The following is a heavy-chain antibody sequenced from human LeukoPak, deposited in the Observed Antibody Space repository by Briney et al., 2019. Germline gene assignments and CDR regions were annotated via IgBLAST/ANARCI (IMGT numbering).Heavy chain of an antibody. V-gene: IGHV3-9*01. CDR1: GFTFDDYA. J-gene: IGHJ4*02. CDR3: AKGPSGGELSPYYFDY. CDR2: ISWNSGSI. D-gene: IGHD3-10*01. Sequence: GGSLRLSCAASGFTFDDYAMHWVRQAPGKGLEWVSGISWNSGSIGYADSVKGRFTISRDNAKNSLYLQMNSLRAEDTALYYCAKGPSGGELSPYYFDYWGQGTLVTVSS.